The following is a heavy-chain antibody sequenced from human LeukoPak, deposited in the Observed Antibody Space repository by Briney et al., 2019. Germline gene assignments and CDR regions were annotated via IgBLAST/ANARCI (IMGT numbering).Heavy chain of an antibody. CDR1: GGSISSSSYY. CDR3: ATAADHDYDFWSGYYTNAFDI. CDR2: IYYSGST. V-gene: IGHV4-39*01. Sequence: SETLSLTCTVSGGSISSSSYYWGWIRQPPGKGLEWIGSIYYSGSTYYNPSLKSRVTISVDTSKNQFSLKLSSVTAADTAVYYCATAADHDYDFWSGYYTNAFDIWGQGTTVTVSS. D-gene: IGHD3-3*01. J-gene: IGHJ3*02.